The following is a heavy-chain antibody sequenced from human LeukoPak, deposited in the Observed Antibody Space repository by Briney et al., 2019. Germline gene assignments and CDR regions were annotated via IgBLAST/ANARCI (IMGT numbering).Heavy chain of an antibody. CDR3: ARDKKSGESSEIDY. CDR2: INRDGSTT. D-gene: IGHD3-10*01. J-gene: IGHJ4*02. Sequence: GGSLRLSCAASGFTFSNYWVHWVRQAPGKGLVWVSRINRDGSTTNYADSVKGRFTVSRDNAKNTLELQMNSLRAEDTAVYSCARDKKSGESSEIDYWGQGTLVTVSS. CDR1: GFTFSNYW. V-gene: IGHV3-74*01.